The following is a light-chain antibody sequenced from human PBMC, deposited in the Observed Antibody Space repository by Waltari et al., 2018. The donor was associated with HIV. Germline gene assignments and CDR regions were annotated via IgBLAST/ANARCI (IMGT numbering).Light chain of an antibody. V-gene: IGLV2-11*01. Sequence: QSALTQPRSVSGSPGQSVTISCTGTSRDVGGHDYVSWYPQRPGKAPQLMISDVTERPSGVPDRFSGSKSAHTASLTISGLQAEDEADYYCCSFAGSNTLVFGGGTELTVL. J-gene: IGLJ2*01. CDR2: DVT. CDR1: SRDVGGHDY. CDR3: CSFAGSNTLV.